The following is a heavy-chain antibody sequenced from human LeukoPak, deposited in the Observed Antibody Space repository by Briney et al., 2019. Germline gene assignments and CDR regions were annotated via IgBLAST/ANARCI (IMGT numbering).Heavy chain of an antibody. V-gene: IGHV1-2*02. D-gene: IGHD3-10*01. CDR1: GYTFTGYY. CDR2: INPNSGGT. J-gene: IGHJ5*02. Sequence: ASVKVSCKASGYTFTGYYMHWVRQAPGQGLEWMGWINPNSGGTNYAQKFQGRVTMTRDTSISTAYMELSRLRSDDTAVYYCVRDPGSYYYGSGSLDPWGQGTLVTVSS. CDR3: VRDPGSYYYGSGSLDP.